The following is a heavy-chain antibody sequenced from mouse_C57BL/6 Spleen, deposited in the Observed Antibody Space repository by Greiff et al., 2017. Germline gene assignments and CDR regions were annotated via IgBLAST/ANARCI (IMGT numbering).Heavy chain of an antibody. V-gene: IGHV1-22*01. J-gene: IGHJ4*01. CDR1: GYTFTDYN. CDR2: INPNNGGT. Sequence: VQLQQSGPELVKPGASVKMSCKASGYTFTDYNMHWVKQSHGKSLEWIGYINPNNGGTSYNQKFKGKDTLTVNKSSSTDYMELRSLTSEDSAVYYCARSIYYYGSRPENYAMDYWGQGTSVTVSS. CDR3: ARSIYYYGSRPENYAMDY. D-gene: IGHD1-1*01.